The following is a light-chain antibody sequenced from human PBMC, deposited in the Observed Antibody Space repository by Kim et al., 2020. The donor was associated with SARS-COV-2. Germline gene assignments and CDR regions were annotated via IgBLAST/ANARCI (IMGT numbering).Light chain of an antibody. CDR3: QQRASWPRT. CDR1: QNVDYR. V-gene: IGKV3-11*01. Sequence: SMSPGESATLSCRASQNVDYRLAWYQQTPGRSPSLLIYDTSTRATGIPARFSGSGSGTDFTLTITSLEPEDFAVYYCQQRASWPRTFGQGTKLEI. J-gene: IGKJ2*01. CDR2: DTS.